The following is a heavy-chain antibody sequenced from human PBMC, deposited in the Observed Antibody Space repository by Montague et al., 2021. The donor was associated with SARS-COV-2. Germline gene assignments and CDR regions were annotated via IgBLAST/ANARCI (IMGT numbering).Heavy chain of an antibody. V-gene: IGHV3-21*01. CDR3: ASERLPGAYNYDSSGYRS. CDR1: GFTFSIYN. D-gene: IGHD3-22*01. Sequence: SLRLSCAASGFTFSIYNMNWVRQAPGKGLEWVSSMSSSGNNIYYADSVKGRFTSTRDNAKNSLSLQMNRLTAEDTAVYYCASERLPGAYNYDSSGYRSWGRGSPVTAPS. J-gene: IGHJ5*01. CDR2: MSSSGNNI.